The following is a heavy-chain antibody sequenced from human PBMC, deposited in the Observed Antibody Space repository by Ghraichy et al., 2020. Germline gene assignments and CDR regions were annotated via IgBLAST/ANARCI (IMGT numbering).Heavy chain of an antibody. J-gene: IGHJ6*02. Sequence: SETLSLTCTVSGGSVSSGSYYWSWIRQPPGKGLEWIGYIYYSGSTNYNPSLKSRVTISVDTSKNQFSLKLSSVTAADTAVYYCARAYSSSWLDYYYGMDVWGQGTTVTVSS. CDR2: IYYSGST. CDR1: GGSVSSGSYY. V-gene: IGHV4-61*01. D-gene: IGHD6-13*01. CDR3: ARAYSSSWLDYYYGMDV.